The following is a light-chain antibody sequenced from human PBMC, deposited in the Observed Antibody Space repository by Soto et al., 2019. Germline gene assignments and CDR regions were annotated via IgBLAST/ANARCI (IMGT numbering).Light chain of an antibody. CDR3: QSYDTGLSGLL. Sequence: QPVLTQPPSMSGAPGQRVTISCTGSSSNIGAGYDVHWYQQLPGTAPKLLIFANTNRPSGVPDRFSGSRSGTSASLAIAGLQAEDEADYYCQSYDTGLSGLLFGGGTQLTVL. V-gene: IGLV1-40*01. J-gene: IGLJ3*02. CDR1: SSNIGAGYD. CDR2: ANT.